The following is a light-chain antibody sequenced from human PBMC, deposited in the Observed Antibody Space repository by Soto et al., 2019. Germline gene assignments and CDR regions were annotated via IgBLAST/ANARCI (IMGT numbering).Light chain of an antibody. Sequence: QSVLTQPPSASGTPGQRVNISCSGSSSNIGSNYVYWYRQFPGTAPKLLIQRNNQRPSGVPARFSGSKSGTSASLASSGLRSEDEADYYCGGCDDSLSGPVFGGGPKVTVL. J-gene: IGLJ2*01. CDR1: SSNIGSNY. CDR3: GGCDDSLSGPV. V-gene: IGLV1-47*01. CDR2: RNN.